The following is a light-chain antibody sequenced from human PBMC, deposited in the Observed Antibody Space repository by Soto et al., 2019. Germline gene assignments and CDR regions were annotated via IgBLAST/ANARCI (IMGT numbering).Light chain of an antibody. CDR3: QHYNNWPPWT. CDR2: DAS. CDR1: QTVRNN. V-gene: IGKV3-15*01. J-gene: IGKJ1*01. Sequence: EFVLTQSPGTLSLSPGERATLSCRASQTVRNNYLAWYQQKPGQAPRLLIYDASTRATGIPARYSGSGSGTEFTLTITSLQSEDFAVYYCQHYNNWPPWTFGQGTKVDIK.